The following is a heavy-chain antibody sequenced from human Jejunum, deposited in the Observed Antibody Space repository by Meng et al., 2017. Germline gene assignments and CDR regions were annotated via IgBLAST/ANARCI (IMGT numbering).Heavy chain of an antibody. CDR2: VNPYGTIT. D-gene: IGHD6-25*01. V-gene: IGHV3-74*01. Sequence: DVPVVESGGGSVQPGGSLRLSCAVSGFTLTTYWMHWVRQAPGKGLMWVSRVNPYGTITNYADSVKGRFTISRDTAKNTLYLQMDSLVADDTAVYYCTRDTFGYHDYWGQGTLVTVSS. CDR3: TRDTFGYHDY. J-gene: IGHJ4*02. CDR1: GFTLTTYW.